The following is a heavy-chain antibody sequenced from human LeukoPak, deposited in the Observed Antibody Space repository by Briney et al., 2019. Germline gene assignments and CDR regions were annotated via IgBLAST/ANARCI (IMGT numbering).Heavy chain of an antibody. V-gene: IGHV3-23*01. J-gene: IGHJ4*02. CDR1: GFTFSSYG. CDR3: AKAKYSSSSDLLDY. D-gene: IGHD6-6*01. CDR2: ISGSGGST. Sequence: PGGSLRLSCAASGFTFSSYGMHWVRQTPGKGLEWVSTISGSGGSTYYADSVKGRFTISRDISKNTLFLQMNSLRADDTAVYYCAKAKYSSSSDLLDYWGQGTLVTVSS.